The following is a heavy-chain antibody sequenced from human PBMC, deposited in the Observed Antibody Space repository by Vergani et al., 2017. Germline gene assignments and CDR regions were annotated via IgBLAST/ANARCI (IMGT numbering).Heavy chain of an antibody. D-gene: IGHD2-2*01. CDR2: INPNSGGT. Sequence: QVQLVQSGAEVKKPGASVKVSCKASGYTFTDYFMHWVRQAPGQGLEWMGWINPNSGGTNYAQKFQGRVTMTRDTSISTAYMELSNLRSDATAVYCCARVGTSSNRYYYYYLVQGALVTVSS. CDR3: ARVGTSSNRYYYYY. CDR1: GYTFTDYF. V-gene: IGHV1-2*02. J-gene: IGHJ4*02.